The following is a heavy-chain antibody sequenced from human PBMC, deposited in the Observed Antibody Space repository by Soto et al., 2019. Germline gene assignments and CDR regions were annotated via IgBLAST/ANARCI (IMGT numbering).Heavy chain of an antibody. CDR1: DGSFSDYY. V-gene: IGHV4-34*01. D-gene: IGHD2-21*01. CDR2: INHSGST. CDR3: ARGKFGFSYYYYYYLDV. Sequence: QVQLHQWGAGLLKPSETLSLTCAVYDGSFSDYYWTWIRQSPGKGLEWIGEINHSGSTSYKSSLKRRVTISIDTSKNQFALKLNSVTASDTAVYYCARGKFGFSYYYYYYLDVWGKGTTVTVSS. J-gene: IGHJ6*03.